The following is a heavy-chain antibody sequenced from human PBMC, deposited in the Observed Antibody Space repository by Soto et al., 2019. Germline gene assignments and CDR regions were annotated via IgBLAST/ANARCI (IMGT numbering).Heavy chain of an antibody. CDR3: ARVGISSYYYYGMDV. D-gene: IGHD3-3*02. J-gene: IGHJ6*02. CDR1: GGCISSYY. V-gene: IGHV4-59*12. CDR2: IYYSGST. Sequence: PSETLSLTCTVSGGCISSYYWSWIRQPPGKGLEWIGYIYYSGSTNYNPSLKSRVTISVDTSKNQFSLKLSSVTDADTSVYYCARVGISSYYYYGMDVWGQGTTVTVSS.